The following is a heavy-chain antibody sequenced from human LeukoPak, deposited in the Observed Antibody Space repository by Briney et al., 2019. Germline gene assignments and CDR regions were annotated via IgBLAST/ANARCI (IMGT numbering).Heavy chain of an antibody. V-gene: IGHV4-39*01. D-gene: IGHD3-22*01. Sequence: SETLSLTCTVSGGSIRSSYYYWGWIRQPPGKGLEWIGSIYDSGSTYYNPSLKSRVTISVDTSKNQFSLKLNSVTAADTAVYYCARFSNSSSHYGMDVWGQGTTVTVSS. CDR1: GGSIRSSYYY. CDR2: IYDSGST. J-gene: IGHJ6*02. CDR3: ARFSNSSSHYGMDV.